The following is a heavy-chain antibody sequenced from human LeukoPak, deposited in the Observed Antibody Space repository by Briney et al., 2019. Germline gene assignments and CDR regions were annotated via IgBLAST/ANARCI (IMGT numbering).Heavy chain of an antibody. CDR1: GYTFTSYG. V-gene: IGHV1-18*01. CDR3: AKDLPLDASDDWFDP. Sequence: ASVKVSCKASGYTFTSYGISWVRQAPGQGLEWMGWISAYNGNTNYAQKLQGRVTMTTDTSTSTAYMELRSLRSDDTAVYYCAKDLPLDASDDWFDPWGQGTLVTVSS. J-gene: IGHJ5*02. D-gene: IGHD1-1*01. CDR2: ISAYNGNT.